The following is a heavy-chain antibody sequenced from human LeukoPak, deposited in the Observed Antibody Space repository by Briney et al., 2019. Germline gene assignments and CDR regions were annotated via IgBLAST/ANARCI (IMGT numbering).Heavy chain of an antibody. CDR2: IRTKAYGGTT. J-gene: IGHJ4*02. Sequence: GGSLRLSCTASGFTSGFTFGDYAMSWVRQAPGKGLEWVGFIRTKAYGGTTEYAASVKGRFTISRDGSKSIAYLQMNSLKTEDTAVYYCTRTYYDSSGYLFDYWGQGTLVTVSS. CDR1: GFTSGFTFGDYA. V-gene: IGHV3-49*04. D-gene: IGHD3-22*01. CDR3: TRTYYDSSGYLFDY.